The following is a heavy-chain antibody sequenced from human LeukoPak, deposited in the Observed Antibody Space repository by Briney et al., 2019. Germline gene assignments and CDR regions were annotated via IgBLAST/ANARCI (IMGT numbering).Heavy chain of an antibody. J-gene: IGHJ4*02. CDR1: GFTFTSYA. Sequence: GGSLRLSCAASGFTFTSYAMTWVRQAPGKGLEWVSSISNSGVSTYHADSVKGRFTISRDDSKNTLYLQMNSLRAEDTAVYYCAVNWNVDHWGQGTLVTVSS. D-gene: IGHD1-1*01. CDR2: ISNSGVST. CDR3: AVNWNVDH. V-gene: IGHV3-23*01.